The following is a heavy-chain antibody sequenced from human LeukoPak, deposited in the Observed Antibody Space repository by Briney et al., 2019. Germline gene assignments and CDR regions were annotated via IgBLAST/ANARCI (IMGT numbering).Heavy chain of an antibody. CDR1: GGSITSAGYY. CDR3: ARLTGTSYLDY. D-gene: IGHD2-2*01. Sequence: SQTLSLTRTVSGGSITSAGYYWSWIRQPPGRGLEWVGYIYGSGTTYYNPSLKSRVTISEDTSRNQFSLKLSSVTAADTAVYYCARLTGTSYLDYWGQGALVTVSS. J-gene: IGHJ4*02. CDR2: IYGSGTT. V-gene: IGHV4-31*03.